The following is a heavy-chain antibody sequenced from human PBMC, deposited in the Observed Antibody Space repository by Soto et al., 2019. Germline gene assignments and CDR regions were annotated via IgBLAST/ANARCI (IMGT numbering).Heavy chain of an antibody. CDR3: ARTIAAAGIRLGGMDV. CDR2: IIPIFGTA. J-gene: IGHJ6*02. D-gene: IGHD6-13*01. V-gene: IGHV1-69*06. CDR1: GGTFSSYA. Sequence: QVQLVQSGAEVKKPGSSVKVSCKASGGTFSSYAISWVRQAPGQGLEWMGGIIPIFGTANYAQKFQGRVTITADKSTSTAYMELSSLRSEDTAVYYCARTIAAAGIRLGGMDVWGQGNTVTVSS.